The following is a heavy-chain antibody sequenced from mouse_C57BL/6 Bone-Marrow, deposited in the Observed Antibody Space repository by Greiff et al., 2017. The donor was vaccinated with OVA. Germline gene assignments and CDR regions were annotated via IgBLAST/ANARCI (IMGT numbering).Heavy chain of an antibody. CDR3: AGYGRVYAMDY. V-gene: IGHV1-7*01. Sequence: QVQLQQSGAELAKPGASVKLSCKASGYTFTSYWMHWVKQRPGQGLEWIRYINPSSGYTKYNQKFKDNSTLIADKSSSTAYMQLSSLTYEDSAVDYCAGYGRVYAMDYWGQGTSETVSS. D-gene: IGHD1-1*01. CDR2: INPSSGYT. J-gene: IGHJ4*01. CDR1: GYTFTSYW.